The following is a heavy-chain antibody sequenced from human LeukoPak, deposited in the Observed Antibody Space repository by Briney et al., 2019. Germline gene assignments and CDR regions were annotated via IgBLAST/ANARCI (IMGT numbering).Heavy chain of an antibody. CDR3: ARGGSKQWLVDDS. V-gene: IGHV4-59*01. J-gene: IGHJ4*02. CDR2: IHYSGST. CDR1: GGSFSGYY. Sequence: PSETLSLTCTVSGGSFSGYYWSWIRQPPGKGLEGVGYIHYSGSTNYNPSLKRRVNISVDTSNNQFSLKLSSVTAADTAIYYCARGGSKQWLVDDSWGQGTLVTVSS. D-gene: IGHD6-19*01.